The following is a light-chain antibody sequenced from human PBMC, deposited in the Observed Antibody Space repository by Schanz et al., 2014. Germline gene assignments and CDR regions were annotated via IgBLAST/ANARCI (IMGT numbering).Light chain of an antibody. Sequence: DIQLTQSPSTLSASVGDRVTITCRASQSFNNWLAWYQQKPGKAPKLLIYDASSLESGVPSRFSGSGSGTEFTHTISSLQPDDFATYYCQQYNTYSPWTFGQGTKVEIK. J-gene: IGKJ1*01. CDR3: QQYNTYSPWT. CDR2: DAS. CDR1: QSFNNW. V-gene: IGKV1-5*01.